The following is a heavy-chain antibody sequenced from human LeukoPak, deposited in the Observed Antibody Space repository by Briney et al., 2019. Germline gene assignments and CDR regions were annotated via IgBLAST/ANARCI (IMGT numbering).Heavy chain of an antibody. D-gene: IGHD4-17*01. CDR3: ARNRSVTTTPGFDH. CDR2: IYHSGST. J-gene: IGHJ4*02. CDR1: GYSIRGDDY. Sequence: SETLSLTCAVSGYSIRGDDYWGWIRQSPGKGLEWIGSIYHSGSTHYNLSLKSRVTISVDTSKNQFSLMLNSVTAADTAVYYCARNRSVTTTPGFDHWGQGTLVTVSS. V-gene: IGHV4-38-2*01.